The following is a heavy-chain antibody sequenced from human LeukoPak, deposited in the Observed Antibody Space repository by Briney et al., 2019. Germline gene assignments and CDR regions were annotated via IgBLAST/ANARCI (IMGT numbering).Heavy chain of an antibody. CDR1: GGSINSDY. CDR3: ARQIAARPDWFDP. Sequence: SETLSLTCTVSGGSINSDYWSWSRQPPGKGLEWIGYINYSGNTNSNPSLKSRVTISVDMSKNQFSLKLSSVTAADTAVYYCARQIAARPDWFDPWGQGTLVTVSS. V-gene: IGHV4-59*08. D-gene: IGHD6-6*01. J-gene: IGHJ5*02. CDR2: INYSGNT.